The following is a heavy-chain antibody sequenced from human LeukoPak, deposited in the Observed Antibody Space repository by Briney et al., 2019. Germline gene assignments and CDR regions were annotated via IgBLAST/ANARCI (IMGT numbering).Heavy chain of an antibody. V-gene: IGHV3-23*01. CDR3: AREVNYYDSLYFQH. CDR1: GFIFSSYA. D-gene: IGHD3-22*01. CDR2: ISGSGGST. Sequence: GGSLRLSCAASGFIFSSYAMSWVRQAPGKGLEWVSTISGSGGSTYYADSVKGRFTISRDNSKNTVYLQMNSLRAEDTAVYYCAREVNYYDSLYFQHWGQGTLVTVSS. J-gene: IGHJ1*01.